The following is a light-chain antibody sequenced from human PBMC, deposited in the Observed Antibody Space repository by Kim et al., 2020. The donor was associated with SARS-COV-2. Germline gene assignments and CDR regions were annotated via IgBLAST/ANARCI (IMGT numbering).Light chain of an antibody. V-gene: IGLV2-14*03. CDR3: NSYTSSSTLYV. CDR1: SSDIGAYDY. CDR2: DVS. Sequence: QSVTISCTGTSSDIGAYDYVSWYQQHPGKAPRLMIYDVSSRPSGVSNRFSGSKSGNTASLTISGLQAEDEADYYCNSYTSSSTLYVFGTGTKVTVL. J-gene: IGLJ1*01.